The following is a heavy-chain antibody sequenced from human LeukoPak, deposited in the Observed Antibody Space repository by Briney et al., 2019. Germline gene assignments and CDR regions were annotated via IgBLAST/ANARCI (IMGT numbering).Heavy chain of an antibody. V-gene: IGHV3-53*01. Sequence: PGGSMTLSCSAYGFTLSSNYMSWVRQAAEKGLEWDSVIYSGGSTYYADSVKGRFTISRDNSKNPLYLQMNSLRVEDTAVYYCARKPYYYGSGNYYYYMDVWGKGTTVTVSS. CDR2: IYSGGST. D-gene: IGHD3-10*01. CDR1: GFTLSSNY. CDR3: ARKPYYYGSGNYYYYMDV. J-gene: IGHJ6*03.